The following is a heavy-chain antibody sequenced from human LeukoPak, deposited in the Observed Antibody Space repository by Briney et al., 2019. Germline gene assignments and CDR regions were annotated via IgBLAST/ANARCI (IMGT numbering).Heavy chain of an antibody. V-gene: IGHV3-15*01. Sequence: GGSLRLSCAASGFSFMNAWMIWVRQAPGKGLEWVGRIKSNADGGTPDYAAPARGRFTISRDDSKNTMYLQMNSLKTEDTAVYYCTTFYHEYSPYWGRGTLVTVSS. J-gene: IGHJ4*02. CDR3: TTFYHEYSPY. D-gene: IGHD2/OR15-2a*01. CDR1: GFSFMNAW. CDR2: IKSNADGGTP.